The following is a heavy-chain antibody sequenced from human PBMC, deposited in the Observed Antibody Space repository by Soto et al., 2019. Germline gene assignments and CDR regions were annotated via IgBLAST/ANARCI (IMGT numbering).Heavy chain of an antibody. V-gene: IGHV5-51*01. J-gene: IGHJ3*02. Sequence: GEPLKISCNGSGYSFTIYWIVWVRQMPGKGLEWMGIIYPGDSDTRYSPSFQGQVTISADKSISTAYLQWSSLKASDTAMYYCARQLPATEDAFDIWGQGTMVTVSS. CDR3: ARQLPATEDAFDI. CDR1: GYSFTIYW. D-gene: IGHD2-2*01. CDR2: IYPGDSDT.